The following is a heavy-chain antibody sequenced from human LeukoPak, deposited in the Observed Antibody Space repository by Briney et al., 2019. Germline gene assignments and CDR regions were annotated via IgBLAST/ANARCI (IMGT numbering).Heavy chain of an antibody. D-gene: IGHD2-15*01. CDR2: IYDSGST. Sequence: PSETLSLTCTVSGGSIRSSYYYWGWIRQPPGKGLEWIGSIYDSGSTYYNPSLKSRVTISVDTSKNQFSLKLSSVTAADTAVYYCARIYCSGGSCYPHWFDPWGQGTLVTVSS. V-gene: IGHV4-39*07. J-gene: IGHJ5*02. CDR3: ARIYCSGGSCYPHWFDP. CDR1: GGSIRSSYYY.